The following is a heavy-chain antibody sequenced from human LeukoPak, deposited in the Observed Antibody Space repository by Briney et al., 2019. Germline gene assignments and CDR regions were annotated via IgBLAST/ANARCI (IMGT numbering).Heavy chain of an antibody. J-gene: IGHJ4*02. CDR1: GFTFSSYG. D-gene: IGHD1-14*01. CDR2: IWYDGSNK. V-gene: IGHV3-33*01. Sequence: GGSLRLSCAASGFTFSSYGMHWVRQAPGKGLEWVAVIWYDGSNKYYADSVKGRFAISRDNSKNTLYLQMNSLRAEDTAVYYCARPDGRGTQGVLDYWGQGTLVTVSS. CDR3: ARPDGRGTQGVLDY.